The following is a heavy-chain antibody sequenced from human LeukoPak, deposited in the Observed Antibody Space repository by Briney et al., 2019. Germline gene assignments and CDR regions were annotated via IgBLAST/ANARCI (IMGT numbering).Heavy chain of an antibody. Sequence: GGSLRLSCAASGFTFSTYNMNWVRQAPGKGLEWLAYITSNINTIYYADSVKGRFTISRDNAKNSLYLQMNSLRAEDTAVYYCVLGGYDSPYLGFDYWGQGTLVTVSS. D-gene: IGHD3-22*01. CDR2: ITSNINTI. CDR3: VLGGYDSPYLGFDY. V-gene: IGHV3-48*04. CDR1: GFTFSTYN. J-gene: IGHJ4*02.